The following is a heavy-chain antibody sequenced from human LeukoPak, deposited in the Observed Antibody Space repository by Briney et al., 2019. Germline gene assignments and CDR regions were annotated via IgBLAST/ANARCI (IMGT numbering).Heavy chain of an antibody. D-gene: IGHD6-19*01. CDR3: ARLYPSIPVAGSGNCFDS. V-gene: IGHV1-2*02. CDR2: INPNSGDM. J-gene: IGHJ4*02. Sequence: ASVRVSCKASGYTFTDHYMHWVRQAPGQGLEHMGWINPNSGDMKYAQKFQGRVTMTRDTSINTAYMELRSLRSDDTAVYYCARLYPSIPVAGSGNCFDSWGQGILVTVSS. CDR1: GYTFTDHY.